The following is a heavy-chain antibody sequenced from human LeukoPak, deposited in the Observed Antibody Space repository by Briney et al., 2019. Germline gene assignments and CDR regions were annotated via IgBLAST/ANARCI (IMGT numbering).Heavy chain of an antibody. J-gene: IGHJ4*02. Sequence: GGSMRLSCAASGFTFSSYGMQWVRQAPGKGLEWVAFIHYDGSNKYYANSVKGRFTISRDNSKNTLYLHMNSLRAEDTAVYYCAKDPIRGVRPYYFSSWGQGTLVTVSS. V-gene: IGHV3-30*02. CDR2: IHYDGSNK. D-gene: IGHD3-10*01. CDR3: AKDPIRGVRPYYFSS. CDR1: GFTFSSYG.